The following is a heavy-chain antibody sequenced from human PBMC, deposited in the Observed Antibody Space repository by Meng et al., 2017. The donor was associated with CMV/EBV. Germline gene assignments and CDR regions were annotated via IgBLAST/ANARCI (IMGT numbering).Heavy chain of an antibody. CDR2: INWNGGST. V-gene: IGHV3-20*04. Sequence: ETLSLTCAASGFTFDAYGMSWVRQAPGKGLEWVSGINWNGGSTGYADSVKGRFTISRDNAKNSLYLQMNSLRAEDTALYYCARDQDSYYYDSSGYWDYWGQGTLVTVSS. D-gene: IGHD3-22*01. J-gene: IGHJ4*02. CDR3: ARDQDSYYYDSSGYWDY. CDR1: GFTFDAYG.